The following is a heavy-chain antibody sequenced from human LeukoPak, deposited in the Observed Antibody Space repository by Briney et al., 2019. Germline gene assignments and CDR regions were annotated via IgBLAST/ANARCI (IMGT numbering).Heavy chain of an antibody. J-gene: IGHJ4*02. CDR2: IYYTGST. V-gene: IGHV4-39*01. CDR3: TYQRGYSGYDPLHY. Sequence: SETLSLTCTVSGGSISNSDCYWGWIRQPPGKGLEWIGSIYYTGSTYYNPSLKSRVTISVDTSKNQFSVTLSSVTAADTAIYYCTYQRGYSGYDPLHYWGQGTLVTVSS. D-gene: IGHD5-12*01. CDR1: GGSISNSDCY.